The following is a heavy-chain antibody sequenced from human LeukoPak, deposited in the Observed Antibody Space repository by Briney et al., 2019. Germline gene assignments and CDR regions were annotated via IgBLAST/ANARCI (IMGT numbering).Heavy chain of an antibody. CDR2: ISSSGSTI. Sequence: GGSLRLSCAASGFTFSDYYMSWIRQAPGKGLEWVSYISSSGSTIYYADSVKGRFTISRDNAKNSLYLQMNSLRAEDTAVHYCASKDYYDSSGYRNWGQGTLVTVSS. CDR1: GFTFSDYY. D-gene: IGHD3-22*01. V-gene: IGHV3-11*04. CDR3: ASKDYYDSSGYRN. J-gene: IGHJ4*02.